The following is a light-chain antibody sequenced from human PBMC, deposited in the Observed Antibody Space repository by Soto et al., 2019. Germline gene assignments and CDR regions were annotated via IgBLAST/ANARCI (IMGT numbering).Light chain of an antibody. CDR3: QRYGGSPPFT. V-gene: IGKV3-20*01. J-gene: IGKJ2*01. CDR1: QRVSNSY. CDR2: GAS. Sequence: EIVLTQSPGTLSLSPGETATLSCRASQRVSNSYLAWYQKKPGQAPRLLIYGASSRAAGIPDRFSGSGSGPDFPLTISRLEPEDFAVYFCQRYGGSPPFTFGQGTKVEI.